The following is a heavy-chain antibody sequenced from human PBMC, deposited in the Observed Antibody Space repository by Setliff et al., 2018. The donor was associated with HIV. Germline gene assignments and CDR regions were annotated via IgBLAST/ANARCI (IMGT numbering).Heavy chain of an antibody. Sequence: PGGSLRLSCAASGFTFSSFAMHWVRQAPGKGLAWVATISSDGSGKYYADSVKGRFPISRDNSKNIVYLQMNGLRAEDTAVYFCAISQDDGYYTLDYWGQGTLVTVSS. D-gene: IGHD3-3*01. J-gene: IGHJ4*02. V-gene: IGHV3-30*16. CDR1: GFTFSSFA. CDR2: ISSDGSGK. CDR3: AISQDDGYYTLDY.